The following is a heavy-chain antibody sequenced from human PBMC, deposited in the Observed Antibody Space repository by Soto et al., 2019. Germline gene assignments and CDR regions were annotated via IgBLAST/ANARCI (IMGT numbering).Heavy chain of an antibody. V-gene: IGHV4-59*11. CDR2: IYYSGRT. Sequence: QVQLQEAGPGLVKPSETMSLTCTVSGGSISSHYWSWIRQPPGKGLEWIGYIYYSGRTNYKPSLKRRVTISGNTSKHQFSLKLSGVTAADTAGYYCARDGKGSSWVGGVWFDPWGQGTLVTVSS. D-gene: IGHD6-13*01. CDR3: ARDGKGSSWVGGVWFDP. J-gene: IGHJ5*02. CDR1: GGSISSHY.